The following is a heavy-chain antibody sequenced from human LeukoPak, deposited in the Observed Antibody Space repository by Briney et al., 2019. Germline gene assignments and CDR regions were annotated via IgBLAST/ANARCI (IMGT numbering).Heavy chain of an antibody. D-gene: IGHD5-18*01. CDR2: NNPNSGGT. J-gene: IGHJ4*02. Sequence: ASVKVSCKASGYTFTGYYMHWVRQAAGQGLEWMGWNNPNSGGTNYAQKFQGRVTMTRDTSISTAYMELSRLRSDDTAVYYCARGGWIQLWFSRYYFDYWGQGTQVTVSS. CDR1: GYTFTGYY. CDR3: ARGGWIQLWFSRYYFDY. V-gene: IGHV1-2*02.